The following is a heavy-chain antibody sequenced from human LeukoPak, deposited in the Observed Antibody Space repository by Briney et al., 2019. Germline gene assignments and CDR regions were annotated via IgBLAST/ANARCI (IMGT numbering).Heavy chain of an antibody. Sequence: PSETLSLTCTVSGGSISSYYWSWIRQPPGKGLEWIGYIYYSGSTNYNPSLKSRVTISVDTSKNQFSLKLSSVTAADTAVYYCARRSITAAGPFDYWGQGTLVTVSS. CDR1: GGSISSYY. V-gene: IGHV4-59*08. D-gene: IGHD6-13*01. CDR2: IYYSGST. J-gene: IGHJ4*02. CDR3: ARRSITAAGPFDY.